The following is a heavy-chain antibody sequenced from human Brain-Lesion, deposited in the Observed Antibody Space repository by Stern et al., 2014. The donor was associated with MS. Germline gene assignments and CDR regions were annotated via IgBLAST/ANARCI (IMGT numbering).Heavy chain of an antibody. J-gene: IGHJ6*02. CDR3: ARDQRGITIFGVVTDYYYLGMDV. V-gene: IGHV1-2*02. CDR1: GYIFTGYY. Sequence: VQLVESGAEVKKPGASVNVSCKPSGYIFTGYYIPWVRQAPGQGLEWMAWINPNTGGTKYAQKFQGRVTMSRDTSISTAYVELSSLTSDDTDVYYCARDQRGITIFGVVTDYYYLGMDVWGQGTTVTVSS. CDR2: INPNTGGT. D-gene: IGHD3-3*01.